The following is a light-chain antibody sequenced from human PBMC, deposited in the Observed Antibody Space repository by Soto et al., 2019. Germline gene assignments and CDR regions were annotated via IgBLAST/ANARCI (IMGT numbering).Light chain of an antibody. Sequence: DIQLTQSPSFLSASVGDRVTITCRASQDISNYLAWYQQKPGKAPNLLIYVASTLQSGVPSRFSGSGSGTEFTLTISSLQHEDLATYYCQQLFSFPPTFGQGTRLEIK. CDR3: QQLFSFPPT. CDR2: VAS. CDR1: QDISNY. J-gene: IGKJ5*01. V-gene: IGKV1-9*01.